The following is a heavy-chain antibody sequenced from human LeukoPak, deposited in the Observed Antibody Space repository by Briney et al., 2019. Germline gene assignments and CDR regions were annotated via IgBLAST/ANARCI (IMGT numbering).Heavy chain of an antibody. J-gene: IGHJ4*02. D-gene: IGHD3-22*01. V-gene: IGHV3-23*01. Sequence: GGSLRLSCAASGFTFNNYAMSWVRQAPGKGLEWVSGISGSGGTTYYSDSVKGRFTISRDNSKKTLYLQMNSLRAEDTAVYYCAKDSPGDPHYYDDGGYYLDSWGQGTLVTVSS. CDR3: AKDSPGDPHYYDDGGYYLDS. CDR1: GFTFNNYA. CDR2: ISGSGGTT.